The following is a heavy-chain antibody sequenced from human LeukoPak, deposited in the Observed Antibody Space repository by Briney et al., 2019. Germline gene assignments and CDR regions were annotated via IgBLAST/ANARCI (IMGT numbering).Heavy chain of an antibody. V-gene: IGHV3-23*01. CDR3: AKSGRVCSGGSCYQEYFDY. Sequence: GGSLRLSCAASGFTFSSYVMSWVRQAPGKGLEWVSAISAGGGSLYYADSVKGRFTISRDNSKNTLYLKMNSLRAEDTAVYYCAKSGRVCSGGSCYQEYFDYWGQGTLVTVSS. CDR2: ISAGGGSL. CDR1: GFTFSSYV. J-gene: IGHJ4*02. D-gene: IGHD2-15*01.